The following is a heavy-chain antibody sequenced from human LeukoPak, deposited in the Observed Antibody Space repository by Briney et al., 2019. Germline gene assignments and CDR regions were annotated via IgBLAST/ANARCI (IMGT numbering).Heavy chain of an antibody. CDR3: ARLGNWNYVLGP. D-gene: IGHD1-7*01. V-gene: IGHV4-59*01. Sequence: SSETLSLTCTVSGGSISSYYWSWIRQPPGKGLEWIGYIYYSGSTNYNPSPKSRVTISVDTSKSQFSLKLSSVTAADTAVYYCARLGNWNYVLGPWGQGTLVTVSS. CDR2: IYYSGST. CDR1: GGSISSYY. J-gene: IGHJ4*02.